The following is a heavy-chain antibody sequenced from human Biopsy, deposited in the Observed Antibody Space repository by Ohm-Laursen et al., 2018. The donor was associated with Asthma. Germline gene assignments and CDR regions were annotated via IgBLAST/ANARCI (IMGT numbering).Heavy chain of an antibody. D-gene: IGHD2-2*01. J-gene: IGHJ6*04. CDR3: AREATSGEVPFGYFYALDV. CDR2: INPFGGSS. V-gene: IGHV1-46*01. CDR1: GYTFTSYY. Sequence: SVKVSCKASGYTFTSYYMHWVRQAPGHGLEWMGIINPFGGSSNFAQKFQGRLTMTRDTSTRTVYMELSSLRSEDTAVYYCAREATSGEVPFGYFYALDVWGEGTTVTVSS.